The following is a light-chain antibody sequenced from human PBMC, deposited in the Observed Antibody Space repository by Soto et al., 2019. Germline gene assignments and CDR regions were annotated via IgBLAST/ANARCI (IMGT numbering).Light chain of an antibody. V-gene: IGKV1-33*01. CDR3: QQYDSLPYT. CDR2: DAS. CDR1: QDIRKY. J-gene: IGKJ2*01. Sequence: DIQMTQSPSSLSASVGDRVTITCQASQDIRKYLNWYQQKPGKAPKLLIHDASNLKTGVPSRFGGSGSGTDFTLTINSLQPEDFATYHCQQYDSLPYTFGQGTKLEIK.